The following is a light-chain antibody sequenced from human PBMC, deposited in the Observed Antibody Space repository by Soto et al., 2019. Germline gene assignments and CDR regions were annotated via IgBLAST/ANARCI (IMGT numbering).Light chain of an antibody. CDR3: QQVKTYPRT. V-gene: IGKV1-9*01. CDR1: QAVPNN. J-gene: IGKJ4*01. Sequence: DIQMTQSPYTLSASVGDRVTITCLASQAVPNNMAWYQQKPGKPPKLLIYEESTLHSGVPSRFSGRKSGTQFTLTIDSLQPEDFATYYCQQVKTYPRTFGGGTKVDIK. CDR2: EES.